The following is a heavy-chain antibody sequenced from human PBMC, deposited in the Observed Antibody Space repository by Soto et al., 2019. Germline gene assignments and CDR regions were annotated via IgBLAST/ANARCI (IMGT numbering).Heavy chain of an antibody. CDR1: GFSLNNTRLG. D-gene: IGHD6-13*01. J-gene: IGHJ4*02. CDR2: IFSNDEK. Sequence: QVTLKESGPVLVNPTETLTLTCTVSGFSLNNTRLGVSWIRQPPGKALQWLAHIFSNDEKSYRTSLKSRLTISKDTSKSHVVLTMTNMDPVDTATYYCARIQEMYSSSWYYFDYWGQGTLVTVSS. CDR3: ARIQEMYSSSWYYFDY. V-gene: IGHV2-26*01.